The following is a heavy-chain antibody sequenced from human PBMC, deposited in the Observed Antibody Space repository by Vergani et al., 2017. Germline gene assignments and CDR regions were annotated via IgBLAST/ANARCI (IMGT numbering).Heavy chain of an antibody. CDR1: GFTFSSYG. CDR3: ARDAIPYSSSSPYYYYYYMDV. J-gene: IGHJ6*03. Sequence: QVQLVESGGGVVQPGRSLRLSCAASGFTFSSYGMHWVRQAPGKGLEWVAVIWDDGSNKYYADSVKGRFTISRDNSKKTLYLQMNSLRAEDTAVYYCARDAIPYSSSSPYYYYYYMDVWGKGTTVTVSS. D-gene: IGHD6-6*01. V-gene: IGHV3-33*01. CDR2: IWDDGSNK.